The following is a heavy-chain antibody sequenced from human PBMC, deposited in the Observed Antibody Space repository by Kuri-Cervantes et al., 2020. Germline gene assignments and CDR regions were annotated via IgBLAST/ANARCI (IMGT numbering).Heavy chain of an antibody. CDR1: GYTFTYRY. D-gene: IGHD6-13*01. V-gene: IGHV1-18*04. J-gene: IGHJ4*02. CDR3: ARDMQSIAAAGTFGY. CDR2: ISAYNGNT. Sequence: ASVKVSCKASGYTFTYRYLHWVRQAPGQGLEWMGWISAYNGNTNYAQKLQGRVTMTTDTSTSTAYMELRSLRSDDTAVYYCARDMQSIAAAGTFGYWGQGTLVTVSS.